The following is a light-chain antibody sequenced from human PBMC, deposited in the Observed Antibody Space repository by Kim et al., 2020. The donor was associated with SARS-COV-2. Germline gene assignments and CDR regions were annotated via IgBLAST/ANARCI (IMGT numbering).Light chain of an antibody. CDR3: HQYGSSPWS. CDR1: QSVSHY. J-gene: IGKJ1*01. CDR2: DAS. Sequence: GDRVTITCRASQSVSHYLAWYQHKPGKAPKLLVSDASSLEGGVPSRFSGSGSGTVLTLTITSLQPDDFATYYCHQYGSSPWSFGQGTKL. V-gene: IGKV1-5*01.